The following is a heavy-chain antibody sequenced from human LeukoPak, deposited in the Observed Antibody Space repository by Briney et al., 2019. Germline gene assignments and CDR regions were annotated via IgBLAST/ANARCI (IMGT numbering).Heavy chain of an antibody. J-gene: IGHJ3*01. V-gene: IGHV3-21*01. Sequence: GGSRRLSCAPSGFTFSTYITNWFRQAPGKGLEWVASITSGSSYIYDSDSLMGRFTISRANAKNSLYLQMNSLRAEDTAVYYCARETVAGTGDAFDVWGHGTMVTVSS. D-gene: IGHD6-19*01. CDR1: GFTFSTYI. CDR2: ITSGSSYI. CDR3: ARETVAGTGDAFDV.